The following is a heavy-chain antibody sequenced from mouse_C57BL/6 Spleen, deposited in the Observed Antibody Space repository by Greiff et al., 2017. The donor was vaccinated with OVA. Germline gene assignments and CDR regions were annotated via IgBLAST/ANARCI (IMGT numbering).Heavy chain of an antibody. CDR3: ASYCGSSSAWFAY. D-gene: IGHD1-1*01. V-gene: IGHV1-55*01. CDR1: GYTFTSYW. CDR2: IYPGSGST. Sequence: VQLQQPGAELVKPGASVKMSCKASGYTFTSYWITWVKQRPGQGLEWIGDIYPGSGSTNYNEKFKSKATLTVDTSSSTAYMQLSSLTSEDSAVYYCASYCGSSSAWFAYWGQGTLVTVSA. J-gene: IGHJ3*01.